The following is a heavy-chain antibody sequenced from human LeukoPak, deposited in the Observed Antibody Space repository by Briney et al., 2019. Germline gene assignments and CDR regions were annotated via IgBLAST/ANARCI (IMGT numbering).Heavy chain of an antibody. J-gene: IGHJ3*02. D-gene: IGHD1-26*01. CDR3: AREGIVGPWVAFDI. CDR2: INGGNGNT. V-gene: IGHV1-3*01. CDR1: GYTFTSYA. Sequence: GASVKVSCKASGYTFTSYAMHWVRQAPGQRLEWMGWINGGNGNTKYSQEFQGRVTITRDTSASTAYMELRSLRSDDTAVYYCAREGIVGPWVAFDIWGQGTMVTVSS.